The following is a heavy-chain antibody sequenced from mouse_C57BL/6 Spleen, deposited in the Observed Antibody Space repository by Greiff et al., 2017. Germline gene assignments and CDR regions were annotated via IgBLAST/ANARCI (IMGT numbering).Heavy chain of an antibody. CDR3: ARGIYYGSSLDYYFDY. J-gene: IGHJ2*01. CDR2: IDPSDSYT. D-gene: IGHD1-1*01. V-gene: IGHV1-69*01. Sequence: QVQLQQPGAELVMPGASVKLSCKASGYTFTSYWMHWVKQRPGQGLEWIGEIDPSDSYTNYNQKFKGKSTLTVDKSSSTAYMQLSSLTSEDAAVYYGARGIYYGSSLDYYFDYWGQGTTLTVSS. CDR1: GYTFTSYW.